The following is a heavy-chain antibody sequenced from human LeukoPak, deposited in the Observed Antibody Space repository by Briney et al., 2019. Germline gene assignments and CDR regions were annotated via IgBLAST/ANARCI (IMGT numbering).Heavy chain of an antibody. CDR2: ISDTGTT. Sequence: SETLSLTCAVSGYSISSNYFWGWIRRPPGKGLEWIGTISDTGTTFYKPSLKRRITISLHTSKTQFSLKVNSVPAADTAVYYCVRDIGQLRSDYWGQGTLVTVSS. CDR1: GYSISSNYF. CDR3: VRDIGQLRSDY. J-gene: IGHJ4*02. D-gene: IGHD2-2*01. V-gene: IGHV4-38-2*02.